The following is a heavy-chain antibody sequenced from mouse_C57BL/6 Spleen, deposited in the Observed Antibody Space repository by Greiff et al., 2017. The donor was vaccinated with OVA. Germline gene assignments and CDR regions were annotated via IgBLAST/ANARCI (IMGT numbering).Heavy chain of an antibody. CDR2: INPNNGGT. Sequence: EVQGVESGPELVKPGASVKISCKASGYTFTDYYMNWVKQSHGKSLEWIGDINPNNGGTSYNQKFKGKATLTVDKSSSTAYMELRSLTSEDSAVYYCARIGGAMDYWGQGTSVTVSS. V-gene: IGHV1-26*01. CDR3: ARIGGAMDY. J-gene: IGHJ4*01. D-gene: IGHD2-14*01. CDR1: GYTFTDYY.